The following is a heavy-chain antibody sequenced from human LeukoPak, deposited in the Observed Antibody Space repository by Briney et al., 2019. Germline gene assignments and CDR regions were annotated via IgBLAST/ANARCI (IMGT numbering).Heavy chain of an antibody. J-gene: IGHJ4*02. D-gene: IGHD4-17*01. CDR1: GYTFTGYY. Sequence: GASVKVPCKASGYTFTGYYMHWVRQAPGQGLEWMGWINPNSGGTNYAQKFQGRVTMTRDTSISTAYMELSRLRSDDTAVYYCATAMGGDYGDYYYFDYWGQGTLVTVSS. CDR2: INPNSGGT. CDR3: ATAMGGDYGDYYYFDY. V-gene: IGHV1-2*02.